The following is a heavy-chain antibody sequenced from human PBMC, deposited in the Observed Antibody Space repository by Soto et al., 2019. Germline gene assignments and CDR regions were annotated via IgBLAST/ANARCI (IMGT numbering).Heavy chain of an antibody. D-gene: IGHD3-10*01. V-gene: IGHV3-30*18. CDR1: GFTFSNYG. CDR2: ISHDGGNK. Sequence: GGSLRLSCAASGFTFSNYGMHWVRQAPGKGLEWVAIISHDGGNKDYPDSVKGRFTISRDNSMHTLYLQMNSLRPEDTAVYYCAKDFKVSGGHYGSLNYYYGMDVWGQGTTVTVSS. CDR3: AKDFKVSGGHYGSLNYYYGMDV. J-gene: IGHJ6*02.